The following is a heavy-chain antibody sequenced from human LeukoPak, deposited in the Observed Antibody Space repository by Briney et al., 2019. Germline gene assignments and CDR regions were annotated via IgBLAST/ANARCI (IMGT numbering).Heavy chain of an antibody. V-gene: IGHV3-23*01. Sequence: PGGSLRLSCAASGFTFSSYGMTWVRQAPGKGLEWVSGISGSAGGTYYADSVKGRFTISRDNSKNTLYLQMNSLRAEDTAVYYCARDIDNGDYVVYWGQGTLVTVSS. CDR1: GFTFSSYG. D-gene: IGHD4-17*01. J-gene: IGHJ4*02. CDR2: ISGSAGGT. CDR3: ARDIDNGDYVVY.